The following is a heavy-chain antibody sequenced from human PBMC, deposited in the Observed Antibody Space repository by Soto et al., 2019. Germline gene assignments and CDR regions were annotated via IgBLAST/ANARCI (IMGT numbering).Heavy chain of an antibody. CDR1: AYTFTTYG. CDR3: ARDNRKELWVEGLNAMDV. J-gene: IGHJ6*02. V-gene: IGHV1-18*04. CDR2: ISGYNGQT. Sequence: ASVKVSCKASAYTFTTYGISWVRQAPGQGLEWMGWISGYNGQTNYPQKFRGRVTLTTDTSTSTAYMELRSLRSDDTAMYYCARDNRKELWVEGLNAMDVWGQGTTVTRLL. D-gene: IGHD3-10*01.